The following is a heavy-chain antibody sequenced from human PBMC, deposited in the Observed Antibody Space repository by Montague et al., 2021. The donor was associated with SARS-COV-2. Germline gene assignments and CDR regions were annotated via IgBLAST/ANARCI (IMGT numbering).Heavy chain of an antibody. D-gene: IGHD3-10*01. V-gene: IGHV4-34*12. CDR2: IFLSGET. Sequence: SETLSLTCTRLGSSKSGEDWKWTRQTPGMSWKWIGDIFLSGETNYNPPLKSRVIISLDTYKRQFSLRLSSVTAADTAIYYCARTSRGSRYFYGVDVWGQGTAVTVSS. CDR3: ARTSRGSRYFYGVDV. J-gene: IGHJ6*02. CDR1: GSSKSGED.